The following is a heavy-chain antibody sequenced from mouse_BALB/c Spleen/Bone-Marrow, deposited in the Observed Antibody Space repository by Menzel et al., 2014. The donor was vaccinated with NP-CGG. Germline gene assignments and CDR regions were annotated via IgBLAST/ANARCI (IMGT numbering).Heavy chain of an antibody. V-gene: IGHV3-6*02. Sequence: VQLQQSGPGLVKPSQSLSLTCSVTGYSITSGYYCNWIRQFPGNKLEWMGYISYDGSNNYNPSLKNRISITRDTSKNQFFLKLSSVTTEDTATYYCAREGGSLWYFDVWGAGTTVTVSS. J-gene: IGHJ1*01. CDR3: AREGGSLWYFDV. CDR1: GYSITSGYY. CDR2: ISYDGSN.